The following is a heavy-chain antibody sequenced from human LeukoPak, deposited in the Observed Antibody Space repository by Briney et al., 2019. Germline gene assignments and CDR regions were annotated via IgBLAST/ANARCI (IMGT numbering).Heavy chain of an antibody. V-gene: IGHV3-30*02. CDR1: GFTFSSYG. Sequence: PGGSLRLSCAASGFTFSSYGMHWVRQAPGKGLEWVAFIRYDGSNKYYADSVKGRFTISRDNSKNTLYLQMNSLRAEDTAVYYCASRPGYYYYGMDVWGRGTTVTVSS. CDR2: IRYDGSNK. D-gene: IGHD1-14*01. CDR3: ASRPGYYYYGMDV. J-gene: IGHJ6*02.